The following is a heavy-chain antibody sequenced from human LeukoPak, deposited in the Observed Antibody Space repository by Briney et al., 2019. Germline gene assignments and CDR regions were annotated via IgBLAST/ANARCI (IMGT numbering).Heavy chain of an antibody. CDR1: GFTFSNYC. CDR2: ICTDETTI. Sequence: GGSLRLSCAASGFTFSNYCMHWVRQPPGKGLVWVSQICTDETTIRSADSVKGRFTISRDNAKNTLYLQMSSLRVEDTAVYHCVRGVPVTPGIDYWGQGTLVTVSS. J-gene: IGHJ4*02. CDR3: VRGVPVTPGIDY. D-gene: IGHD2-2*01. V-gene: IGHV3-74*01.